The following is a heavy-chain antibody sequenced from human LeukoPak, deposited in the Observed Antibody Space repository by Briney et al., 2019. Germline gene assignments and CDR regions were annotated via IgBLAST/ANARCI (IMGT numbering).Heavy chain of an antibody. J-gene: IGHJ4*02. D-gene: IGHD2-15*01. V-gene: IGHV1-2*02. Sequence: ASVKVSCKASGYTFTGYYMHWVRQAPGQGLEWMGWINPNSGGTNYAQKFQGRVTMTRDTSISTAYMELSRLRSDDTPVYYCARGSPYCSGGSCLMYYFDYWGQGTLVTVSS. CDR3: ARGSPYCSGGSCLMYYFDY. CDR2: INPNSGGT. CDR1: GYTFTGYY.